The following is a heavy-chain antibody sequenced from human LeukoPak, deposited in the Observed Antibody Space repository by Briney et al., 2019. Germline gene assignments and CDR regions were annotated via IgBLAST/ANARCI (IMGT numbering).Heavy chain of an antibody. V-gene: IGHV3-23*01. CDR1: GFTFSSDA. D-gene: IGHD2-2*01. CDR2: TGSTGFRT. CDR3: AKDPGVVPAHYFDY. Sequence: GGSLRLSCAPSGFTFSSDAMNCVRQAPGEGLEWVSATGSTGFRTFFADSVKGRFTVSRDNSKNTLSLQMNSLRAEDTAVYYCAKDPGVVPAHYFDYWGQGILVTVSS. J-gene: IGHJ4*02.